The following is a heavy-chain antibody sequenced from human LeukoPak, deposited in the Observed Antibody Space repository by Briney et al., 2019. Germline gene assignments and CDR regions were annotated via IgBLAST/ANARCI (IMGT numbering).Heavy chain of an antibody. J-gene: IGHJ4*02. CDR3: ARATYNSGYKIDY. Sequence: GGSLRLSCAASGFTFSLYEMNWVRQASGKGPECISYISSGGPTIYYADSVKGRFTISRDNTKNSLYLQMTSLRVEDTAIYYCARATYNSGYKIDYWGQGTLVTVSS. CDR2: ISSGGPTI. V-gene: IGHV3-48*03. D-gene: IGHD6-19*01. CDR1: GFTFSLYE.